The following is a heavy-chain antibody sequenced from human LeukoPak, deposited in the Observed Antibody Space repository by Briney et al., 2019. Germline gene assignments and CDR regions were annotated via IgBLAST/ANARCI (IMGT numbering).Heavy chain of an antibody. Sequence: PSEALSVTCTVSGGSLCSNSYYWGWIRQPPGKGLAWMGNVYHSGMTYYHQFNSSLSSRATISIDTSQNQFSLRLTAVTAADTAVYFCATLASTRYYLDYWGQGTLVTVSS. CDR2: VYHSGMT. J-gene: IGHJ4*02. D-gene: IGHD5/OR15-5a*01. CDR1: GGSLCSNSYY. CDR3: ATLASTRYYLDY. V-gene: IGHV4-39*01.